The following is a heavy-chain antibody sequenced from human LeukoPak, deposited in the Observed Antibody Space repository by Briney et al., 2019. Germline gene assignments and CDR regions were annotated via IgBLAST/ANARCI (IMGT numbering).Heavy chain of an antibody. CDR3: ARGTLHASYYYGSGSYPTEYFQH. V-gene: IGHV1-69*13. CDR1: GGAFSSYA. Sequence: SVKVSCKASGGAFSSYAISWVRQAPGHGLEWMGGIIPIFGTTNYAQRFQGRVTITADESTSTAYMELSSLTSDDTAVYYCARGTLHASYYYGSGSYPTEYFQHWGQGTLVTVSS. J-gene: IGHJ1*01. CDR2: IIPIFGTT. D-gene: IGHD3-10*01.